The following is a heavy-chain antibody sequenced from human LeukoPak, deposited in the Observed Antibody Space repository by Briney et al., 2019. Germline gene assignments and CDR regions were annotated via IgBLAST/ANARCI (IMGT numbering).Heavy chain of an antibody. CDR3: AKGRLSAADS. D-gene: IGHD6-13*01. CDR1: GFTFRSYA. V-gene: IGHV3-23*01. CDR2: ISDSGENT. J-gene: IGHJ4*02. Sequence: QPGGSLRLSCVASGFTFRSYAMTWVRQAPGKGLEWVSSISDSGENTYYPDSVKGRFTISRDNSKNTLYLQMNSLRADDTAVYYCAKGRLSAADSWGQGTLVTVSS.